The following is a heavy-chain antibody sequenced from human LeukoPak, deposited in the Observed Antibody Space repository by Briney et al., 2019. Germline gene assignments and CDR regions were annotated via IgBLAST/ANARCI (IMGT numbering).Heavy chain of an antibody. CDR3: ARGYELSLYYFDY. V-gene: IGHV4-30-4*02. Sequence: TSETLSLTCTVSGGSINSGDYYWSWIRQPPGKGLEWIGYIYYSGSTYYNPSLKSRVTISVDTSKNQFSLKLSSVAAADTAVYYCARGYELSLYYFDYWGQGTLVTVSS. CDR2: IYYSGST. CDR1: GGSINSGDYY. J-gene: IGHJ4*02. D-gene: IGHD1-1*01.